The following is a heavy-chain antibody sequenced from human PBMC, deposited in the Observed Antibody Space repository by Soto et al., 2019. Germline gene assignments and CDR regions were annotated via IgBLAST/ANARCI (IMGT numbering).Heavy chain of an antibody. CDR2: ISYDGSNK. CDR1: GFTFSSYG. Sequence: QVQLVESGGGVVQPGRSLRLSCAASGFTFSSYGMHWVRRAPGKGLEWVAVISYDGSNKYYADSVKGRFTISRDNSKNTLYLQMNSLRAEDTAVYYCAKSGQPAYYYYGVDIWGQGTTVTVSS. V-gene: IGHV3-30*18. J-gene: IGHJ6*02. CDR3: AKSGQPAYYYYGVDI.